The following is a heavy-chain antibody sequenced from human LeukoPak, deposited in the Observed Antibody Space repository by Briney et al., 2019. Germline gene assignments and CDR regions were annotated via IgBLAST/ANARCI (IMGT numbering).Heavy chain of an antibody. Sequence: GASVKVSCKASGGTFSSYAISWVRQAPGQGLEWMGIINPSGGSTSCAQKFQGRVTMTRDTSTSTVYMELSSLRSEDTAVYYCARLGGSRGKHDYWGQGTLVTISS. D-gene: IGHD3-10*01. CDR3: ARLGGSRGKHDY. CDR1: GGTFSSYA. J-gene: IGHJ4*02. V-gene: IGHV1-46*01. CDR2: INPSGGST.